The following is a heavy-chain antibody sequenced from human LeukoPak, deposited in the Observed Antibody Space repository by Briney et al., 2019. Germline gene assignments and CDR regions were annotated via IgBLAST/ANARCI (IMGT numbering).Heavy chain of an antibody. J-gene: IGHJ4*02. CDR2: LSGSSVDT. D-gene: IGHD3-22*01. CDR1: GYIFSNYP. CDR3: AKSIRDSRGYYYDY. Sequence: PGGSLRLSCAPSGYIFSNYPVSWVRQAPGKGLEWISVLSGSSVDTASAENVKGRFTISRDNSKNTLYLQMNNLRAEDTAVYYCAKSIRDSRGYYYDYWGQGTLVTVSS. V-gene: IGHV3-23*01.